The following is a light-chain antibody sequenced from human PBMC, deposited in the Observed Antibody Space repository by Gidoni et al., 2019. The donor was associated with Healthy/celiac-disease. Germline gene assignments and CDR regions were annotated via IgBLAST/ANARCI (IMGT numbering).Light chain of an antibody. Sequence: DIQMTQSPSTLSASVGDRVTITCRVSQSISSWLAWYQQKPGKAPKLLIYKASSLESGVPSRFSGSGSGTEFTLTISSLQPDDFATYYCQQGWTFGQGTKVEIK. J-gene: IGKJ1*01. CDR2: KAS. V-gene: IGKV1-5*03. CDR1: QSISSW. CDR3: QQGWT.